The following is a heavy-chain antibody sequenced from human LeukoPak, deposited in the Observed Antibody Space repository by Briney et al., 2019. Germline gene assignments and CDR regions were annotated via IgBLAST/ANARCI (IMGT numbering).Heavy chain of an antibody. V-gene: IGHV3-30*02. Sequence: AGGSLRLSCAASGFTLGSYGMHWVRQAPGKGLEWVAFIRYDGSNKYYVDSVKGRFTISRGNSKNTLYLQMNSLKTEDTAVYYCVRLHYNYYFDYWGQGTLVTVSS. CDR2: IRYDGSNK. J-gene: IGHJ4*02. CDR1: GFTLGSYG. CDR3: VRLHYNYYFDY. D-gene: IGHD5-24*01.